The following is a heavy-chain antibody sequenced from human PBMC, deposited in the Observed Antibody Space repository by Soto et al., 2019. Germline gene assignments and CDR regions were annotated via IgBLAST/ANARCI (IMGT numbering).Heavy chain of an antibody. CDR1: GGSVSSGSYY. Sequence: QVQLQESGPGLVKPSETLSLTCTVSGGSVSSGSYYWSWIRQPPGKGLEWIGYIYYSGSTNYNPSHRSRVTISVDTSKNQFSLKRSPVTAADTAVYYCARGYSSSWGPFDYWGQGTLVTVSS. D-gene: IGHD6-13*01. V-gene: IGHV4-61*01. CDR2: IYYSGST. CDR3: ARGYSSSWGPFDY. J-gene: IGHJ4*02.